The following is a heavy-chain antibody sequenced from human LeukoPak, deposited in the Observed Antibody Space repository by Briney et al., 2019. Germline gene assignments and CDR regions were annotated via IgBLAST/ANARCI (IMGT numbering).Heavy chain of an antibody. Sequence: ASVKVSCKASGYTFTSYAMHWVRQAPGQRLEWMGWINAGNGNTKYSQKFQGRVTITRDTSASTAYMELSRLRSDDTAVYYCARVLATQTYYYYMDVWGKGTTVTVSS. D-gene: IGHD5-12*01. CDR1: GYTFTSYA. CDR3: ARVLATQTYYYYMDV. CDR2: INAGNGNT. J-gene: IGHJ6*03. V-gene: IGHV1-3*01.